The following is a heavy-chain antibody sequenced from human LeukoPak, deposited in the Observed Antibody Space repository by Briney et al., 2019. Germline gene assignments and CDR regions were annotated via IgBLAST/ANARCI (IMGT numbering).Heavy chain of an antibody. D-gene: IGHD3-22*01. CDR3: ARGDGDSDSNGVLMGWFDP. V-gene: IGHV1-46*01. Sequence: ASVKVSCKASGYTFTAYYMHWVRQAPGQGLEWMGVIDPSGGSTSYAQRFQDRVTMTSDTSTSTVYMELSSLRSEDTAVYYCARGDGDSDSNGVLMGWFDPWGQGALATVSS. CDR1: GYTFTAYY. CDR2: IDPSGGST. J-gene: IGHJ5*02.